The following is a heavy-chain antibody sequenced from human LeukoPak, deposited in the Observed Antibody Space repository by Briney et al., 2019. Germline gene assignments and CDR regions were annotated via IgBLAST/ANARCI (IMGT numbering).Heavy chain of an antibody. Sequence: GGSLRLSCAASGFTVSSKYMSWVRQAPGKGLEWVSVIYSGGRTDYADSVKGRFTISRDNSKNTLYLQLNSLRAEDTAVYYCARDGATNFDYWGQGTLVTVSS. J-gene: IGHJ4*02. CDR3: ARDGATNFDY. D-gene: IGHD2-15*01. V-gene: IGHV3-66*01. CDR1: GFTVSSKY. CDR2: IYSGGRT.